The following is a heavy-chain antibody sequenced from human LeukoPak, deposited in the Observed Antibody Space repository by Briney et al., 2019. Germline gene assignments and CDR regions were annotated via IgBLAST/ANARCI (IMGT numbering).Heavy chain of an antibody. V-gene: IGHV3-30-3*01. CDR2: ISYDGSNK. D-gene: IGHD3-22*01. CDR3: ARGSHYYDSSGYLDY. J-gene: IGHJ4*02. CDR1: GFTFSSYA. Sequence: SGGSLRLSCAASGFTFSSYAMHWVRQASGKGLEWVAVISYDGSNKYYADSVKGRFTISRDNSKNTLYLQMNSLRAEDTAVYYCARGSHYYDSSGYLDYWGQGTLVTVSS.